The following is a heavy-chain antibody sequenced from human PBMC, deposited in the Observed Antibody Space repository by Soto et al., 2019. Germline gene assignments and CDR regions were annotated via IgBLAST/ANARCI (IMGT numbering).Heavy chain of an antibody. CDR3: ARDGIAVAGGADYYYGMDV. CDR1: GFTFSSYG. Sequence: GGSLRLSCAASGFTFSSYGMHWVRQAPGKGLEWVAVIWYDGNNKYYADSVKGRFTISRDNSKNTLYLQMNSLRAEDTAVYYCARDGIAVAGGADYYYGMDVWGQGTTVTVSS. CDR2: IWYDGNNK. J-gene: IGHJ6*02. D-gene: IGHD6-19*01. V-gene: IGHV3-33*01.